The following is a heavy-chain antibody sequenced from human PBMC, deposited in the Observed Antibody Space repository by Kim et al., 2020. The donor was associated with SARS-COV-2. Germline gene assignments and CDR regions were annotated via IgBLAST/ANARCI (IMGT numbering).Heavy chain of an antibody. D-gene: IGHD3-10*01. CDR1: GGSISSYH. Sequence: SETLSLTCTVSGGSISSYHCSWIRQPPGKGLEWIGHIYYSGSTNYNPSLKRRVTISVDTSKNQFSLKLSSVTAADTAVYYCARHVMPWFWDPYDIWGQGTMVTVSS. V-gene: IGHV4-59*08. J-gene: IGHJ3*02. CDR3: ARHVMPWFWDPYDI. CDR2: IYYSGST.